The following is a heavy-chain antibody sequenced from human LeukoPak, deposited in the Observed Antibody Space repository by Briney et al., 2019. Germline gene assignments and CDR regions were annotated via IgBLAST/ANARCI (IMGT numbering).Heavy chain of an antibody. J-gene: IGHJ6*03. D-gene: IGHD3-22*01. V-gene: IGHV4-34*01. CDR3: ARGVVVITVYYYYYYMDV. Sequence: SETLSLTCAVYGGSFSGYYWSWIRHPQGTGLEWFGEINNSGSTNYIPSLKSRVTISVGTSKSPLSLKLSSVTAADTAVYYCARGVVVITVYYYYYYMDVWGKGTTVTVSS. CDR2: INNSGST. CDR1: GGSFSGYY.